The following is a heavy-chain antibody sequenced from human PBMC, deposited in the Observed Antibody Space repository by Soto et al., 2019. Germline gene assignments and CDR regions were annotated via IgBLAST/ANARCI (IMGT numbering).Heavy chain of an antibody. Sequence: ASVKVSCKASGYTCTSCAMHWVRQAPGQRLEWIGWINAGNGNTKYSQKFQGRVTITRDTSASTAYMELSSLRSEDTAVYYCARVSKTYYYDSSGYSGYYYGMDVWGQGTTVTVSS. CDR1: GYTCTSCA. CDR3: ARVSKTYYYDSSGYSGYYYGMDV. CDR2: INAGNGNT. J-gene: IGHJ6*02. V-gene: IGHV1-3*01. D-gene: IGHD3-22*01.